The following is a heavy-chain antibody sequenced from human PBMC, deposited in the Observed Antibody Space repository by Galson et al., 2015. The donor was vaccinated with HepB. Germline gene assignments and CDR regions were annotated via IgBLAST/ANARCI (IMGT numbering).Heavy chain of an antibody. CDR1: GFTFDDYT. V-gene: IGHV3-43*01. J-gene: IGHJ2*01. CDR3: AKGNGGYNYVGWYFDL. CDR2: ISWDGGST. Sequence: SLRLSCAASGFTFDDYTMHWVRQAPGKGLEWVSLISWDGGSTYYADSVKGRFTISRDNSKNSLYLQMNSLRTEDTALYYCAKGNGGYNYVGWYFDLWGRGTLVTVSS. D-gene: IGHD5-24*01.